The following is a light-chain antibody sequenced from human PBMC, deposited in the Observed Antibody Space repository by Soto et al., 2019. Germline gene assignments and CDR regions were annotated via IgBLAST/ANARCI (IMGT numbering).Light chain of an antibody. Sequence: EVVLTQSPGTLSLSPGERVTLSCRASQSVASSYLAWYQQQPGRAPRLLFYSASSRATGIPDRFSGSGSGTDFTLTISRLEPADFAVYYCHHFGSLPETFGQGTNVE. J-gene: IGKJ1*01. CDR1: QSVASSY. V-gene: IGKV3-20*01. CDR3: HHFGSLPET. CDR2: SAS.